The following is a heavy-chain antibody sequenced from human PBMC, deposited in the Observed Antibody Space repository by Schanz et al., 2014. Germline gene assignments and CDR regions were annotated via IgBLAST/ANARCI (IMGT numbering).Heavy chain of an antibody. CDR3: AKSLESCPGGRCSRGYFDY. J-gene: IGHJ4*02. CDR2: ISDSGDTA. Sequence: EVQLLESGGGFVQPGGSLRLSCAASGFTFTNYAMSWVRQAPGKGLEWVSLISDSGDTAYYADSVKGRFTISRDNFKGALYLQMSSLRAEDTAVYYCAKSLESCPGGRCSRGYFDYWGQGTLVTVSS. D-gene: IGHD2-8*02. V-gene: IGHV3-23*01. CDR1: GFTFTNYA.